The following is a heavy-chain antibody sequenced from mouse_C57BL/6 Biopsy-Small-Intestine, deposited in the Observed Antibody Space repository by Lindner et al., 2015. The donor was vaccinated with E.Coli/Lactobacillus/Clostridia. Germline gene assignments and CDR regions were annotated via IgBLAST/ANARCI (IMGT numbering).Heavy chain of an antibody. D-gene: IGHD3-3*01. CDR1: GYTFTDYW. Sequence: SVKVSCKASGYTFTDYWVHWVRQAPGQGLEWMGWISPKTGGTKFAQKFQGRVTMTRDTSISTVYMELSSLRSDDTAVYYCAHIEGITWTHSFDPWGQGTLVTVSS. CDR2: ISPKTGGT. V-gene: IGHV1-72*04. CDR3: AHIEGITWTHSFDP. J-gene: IGHJ4*01.